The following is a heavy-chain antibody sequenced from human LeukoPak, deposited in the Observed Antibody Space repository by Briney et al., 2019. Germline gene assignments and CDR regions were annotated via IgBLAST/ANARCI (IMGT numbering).Heavy chain of an antibody. J-gene: IGHJ4*02. D-gene: IGHD6-19*01. CDR1: GGSIRSYY. V-gene: IGHV4-34*01. CDR2: INHSGST. Sequence: SETLSLTCTVSGGSIRSYYWSWIRQPPGKGLEWIGEINHSGSTNYNPSLKSRVTISVDTSKNQFSLKLSSVTAADTAVYYCARGRYSSGWLTDYWGQGTLVTVSS. CDR3: ARGRYSSGWLTDY.